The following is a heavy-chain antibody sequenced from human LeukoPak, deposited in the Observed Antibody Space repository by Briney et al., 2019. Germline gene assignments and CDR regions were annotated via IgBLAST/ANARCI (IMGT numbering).Heavy chain of an antibody. J-gene: IGHJ4*02. CDR1: GYRFTYYG. V-gene: IGHV1-8*03. CDR2: MNPNSGYT. CDR3: ARGTYGSGSYYSRGEDYFDY. D-gene: IGHD3-10*01. Sequence: ASVKVSCKASGYRFTYYGITWVRQAPGQGLEWMGWMNPNSGYTDYVQKFQGRVTITRNTSISTAYMELSSLRSEDTAVYYCARGTYGSGSYYSRGEDYFDYWGQGTLVTVSS.